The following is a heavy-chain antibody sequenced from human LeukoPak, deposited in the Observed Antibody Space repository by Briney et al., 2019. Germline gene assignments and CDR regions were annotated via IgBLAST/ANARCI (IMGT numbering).Heavy chain of an antibody. Sequence: ASVKVSCKASGYTFTSYYMHWVRQAPGQGLEWKGIINPSGGSTSYAQKFQGRVTMTRDTSTSTVYMELSSLRSEDTAVYYCARDRRVVMEPTSYYFDYWGQGTLVTVSS. D-gene: IGHD4-23*01. CDR3: ARDRRVVMEPTSYYFDY. CDR2: INPSGGST. V-gene: IGHV1-46*01. CDR1: GYTFTSYY. J-gene: IGHJ4*02.